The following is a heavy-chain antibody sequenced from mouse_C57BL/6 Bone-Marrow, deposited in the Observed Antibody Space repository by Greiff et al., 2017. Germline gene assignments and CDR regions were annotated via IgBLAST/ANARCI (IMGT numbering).Heavy chain of an antibody. CDR1: GFNIKDDY. CDR2: IDPENGDT. J-gene: IGHJ2*01. Sequence: EVQLQQSGAELVRPGASVKLSCTASGFNIKDDYMHWVKQRPEQGLEWIGWIDPENGDTEYASKFQGKATITADTSSNTAYLQLSSLTSEDTAVYYCTYYCGSSPFDYWGQGTTLTVSS. CDR3: TYYCGSSPFDY. D-gene: IGHD1-1*01. V-gene: IGHV14-4*01.